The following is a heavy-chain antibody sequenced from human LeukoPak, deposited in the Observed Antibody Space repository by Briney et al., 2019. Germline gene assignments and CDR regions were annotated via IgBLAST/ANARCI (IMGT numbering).Heavy chain of an antibody. Sequence: AASVKVSCKASGYTFTGYYMHWVRQAPGQGLEWMGWINPNSGGTNYAQKFQGRVTMTRDTSISTAYMELSRLRSDDTAVYYCARAGIAAPTNYFDYWGQGTLVTVSS. CDR2: INPNSGGT. J-gene: IGHJ4*02. CDR1: GYTFTGYY. V-gene: IGHV1-2*02. D-gene: IGHD6-13*01. CDR3: ARAGIAAPTNYFDY.